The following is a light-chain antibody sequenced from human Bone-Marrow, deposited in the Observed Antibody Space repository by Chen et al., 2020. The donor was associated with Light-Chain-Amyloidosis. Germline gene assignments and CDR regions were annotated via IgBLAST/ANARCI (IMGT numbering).Light chain of an antibody. CDR2: GAS. CDR3: QQYNNGPLYT. V-gene: IGKV3-15*01. Sequence: ELVMTQSPATLSVSPGERATLSCRASQSVSSNLAWYQQKPGQAPRLLIYGASTRATGIPARFSGSGSGTEFTITISSLQSEDFAVYYCQQYNNGPLYTFGQGTKLEIK. J-gene: IGKJ2*01. CDR1: QSVSSN.